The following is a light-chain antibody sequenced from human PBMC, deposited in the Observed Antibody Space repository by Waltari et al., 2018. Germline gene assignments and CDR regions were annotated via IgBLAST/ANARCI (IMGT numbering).Light chain of an antibody. J-gene: IGKJ1*01. CDR1: QSVSSN. V-gene: IGKV3-15*01. Sequence: EIVMTQSPATLSVSPGERATLSCRASQSVSSNLAWYQQKPGQAPRLLIYGAYTRATGIPARFSGSGSGIEFTLTIRSMQSEDFAVYYCQQYNNWTPWTFGQGTKVEIK. CDR3: QQYNNWTPWT. CDR2: GAY.